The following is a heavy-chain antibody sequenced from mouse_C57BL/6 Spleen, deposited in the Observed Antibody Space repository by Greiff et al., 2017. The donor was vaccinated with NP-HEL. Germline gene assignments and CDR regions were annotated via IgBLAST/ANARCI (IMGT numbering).Heavy chain of an antibody. CDR1: GYAFSSSW. V-gene: IGHV1-82*01. CDR3: ASDDYDGFDYAMDY. D-gene: IGHD2-4*01. J-gene: IGHJ4*01. Sequence: QVQLQQSGPELVKPGASVKISCKASGYAFSSSWMNWVKQRPGKGLEWIGRIYPGDGDTNYNGKFKGKATLTADKSSSTAYMQLSSLTSEDSAVYFCASDDYDGFDYAMDYWGQGTSVTVSS. CDR2: IYPGDGDT.